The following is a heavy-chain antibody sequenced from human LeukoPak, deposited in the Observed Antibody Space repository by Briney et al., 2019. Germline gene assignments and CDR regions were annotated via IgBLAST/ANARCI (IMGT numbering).Heavy chain of an antibody. J-gene: IGHJ5*02. CDR3: ARDMPHHCFGP. CDR1: GASFTNCY. D-gene: IGHD2-2*01. V-gene: IGHV1-46*01. CDR2: IYPAGGWT. Sequence: ASVKVSCKASGASFTNCYIHWVRQAPGQGFEWVGLIYPAGGWTNYAQKFQGRVTMTTDTSTSTVYMELSSLRSEDTAVYYCARDMPHHCFGPWGLGTLVTVSP.